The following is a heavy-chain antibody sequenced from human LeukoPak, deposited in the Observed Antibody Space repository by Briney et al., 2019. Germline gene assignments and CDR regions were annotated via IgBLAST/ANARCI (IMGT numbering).Heavy chain of an antibody. CDR3: ARGSGDVTMIREYFDY. D-gene: IGHD3-10*01. V-gene: IGHV1-46*01. CDR2: INPSGGST. J-gene: IGHJ4*02. Sequence: VASVKVSCKASGYTFTSYYIHWVRQAPGQGLEWMGVINPSGGSTSYAQKFQGRITMTRDTSTSTVYMELSSLRAEDTALYYCARGSGDVTMIREYFDYWGQGTLVTVSS. CDR1: GYTFTSYY.